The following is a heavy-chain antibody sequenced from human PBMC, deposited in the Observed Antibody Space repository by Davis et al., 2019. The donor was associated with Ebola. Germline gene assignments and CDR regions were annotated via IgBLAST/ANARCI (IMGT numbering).Heavy chain of an antibody. J-gene: IGHJ4*02. CDR2: IRSGSNTI. CDR1: RFSRYPFSSST. V-gene: IGHV3-48*01. CDR3: AREVSDGYFDY. Sequence: GESLKISCAASRFSRYPFSSSTMNWVRQAPGKGLEWVSYIRSGSNTIYYADSVKGRFTISRDNAKNSLYLQMNSLRGEDTAVYYCAREVSDGYFDYWGQGTPVTVSS.